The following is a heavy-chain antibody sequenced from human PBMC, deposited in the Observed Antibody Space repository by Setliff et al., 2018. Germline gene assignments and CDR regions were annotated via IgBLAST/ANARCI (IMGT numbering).Heavy chain of an antibody. Sequence: SETLSLTCTVSGGSIVSKSFYWGWMRQPPGKGLEWIGSFYYNTGATYYNPSLEGRGTISVDTSKNQFSLKLSSVTAADTAFYYCARGRIAVAGTGVGPFDYWGQGTLVTVSS. CDR3: ARGRIAVAGTGVGPFDY. J-gene: IGHJ4*02. CDR1: GGSIVSKSFY. V-gene: IGHV4-39*01. CDR2: FYYNTGAT. D-gene: IGHD6-19*01.